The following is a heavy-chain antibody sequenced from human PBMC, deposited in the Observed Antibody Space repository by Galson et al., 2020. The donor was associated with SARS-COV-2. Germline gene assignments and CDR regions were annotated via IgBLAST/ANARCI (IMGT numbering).Heavy chain of an antibody. D-gene: IGHD5-12*01. CDR1: GGSISSGSYY. CDR2: IYTSGST. V-gene: IGHV4-61*02. Sequence: SETLSLTCTVSGGSISSGSYYWSWIRQPAGKGLEWIGRIYTSGSTNYNPSLKSRVTISVDTSKNQFSLKLSSVTAADTAVYYCASARREMATIKGDAFDIWGQGTMVTVSS. J-gene: IGHJ3*02. CDR3: ASARREMATIKGDAFDI.